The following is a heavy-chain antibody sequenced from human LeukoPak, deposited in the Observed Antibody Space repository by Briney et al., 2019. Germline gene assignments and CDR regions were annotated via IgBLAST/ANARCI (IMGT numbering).Heavy chain of an antibody. D-gene: IGHD3-10*01. CDR2: IGTAADT. CDR3: ARGSGQILDY. V-gene: IGHV3-13*04. Sequence: PTGGSLRLSCAASGFTFSSYDMHWVRQGTGKGLEWVSAIGTAADTYYQGSVRGRFTISRENAKNSLYLQMNSLRAGDTAVYYCARGSGQILDYWGQGTLVTVSS. J-gene: IGHJ4*02. CDR1: GFTFSSYD.